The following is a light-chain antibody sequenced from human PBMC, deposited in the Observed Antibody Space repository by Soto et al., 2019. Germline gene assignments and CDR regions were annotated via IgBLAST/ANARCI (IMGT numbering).Light chain of an antibody. J-gene: IGKJ3*01. V-gene: IGKV3-15*01. Sequence: EIVMTQSPVTLSLSPGERAALSCRASQSVSINLAWYQQKPGQAPRLLIYSASTRATGIPARFSGSGSGTEFTLTISSLQSEDFAVYYCQQYNKWPLTFGPGTKVDIK. CDR1: QSVSIN. CDR2: SAS. CDR3: QQYNKWPLT.